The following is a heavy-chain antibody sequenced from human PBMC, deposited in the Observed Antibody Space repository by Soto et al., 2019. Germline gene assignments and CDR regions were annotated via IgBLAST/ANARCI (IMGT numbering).Heavy chain of an antibody. CDR1: GFTFSGHY. Sequence: LRLSCAASGFTFSGHYIDWVRQAPGKGLEWVGRIRKKGNSYTTEYAASVKGRFTISTDDSKNSLYLQMNSLMTEDTADYYVARGSGWYSHFDYWGKGTLVTVSS. CDR2: IRKKGNSYTT. J-gene: IGHJ4*02. V-gene: IGHV3-72*01. CDR3: ARGSGWYSHFDY. D-gene: IGHD6-19*01.